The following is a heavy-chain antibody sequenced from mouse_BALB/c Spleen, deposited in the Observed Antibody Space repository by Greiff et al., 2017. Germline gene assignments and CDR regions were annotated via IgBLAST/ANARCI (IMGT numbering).Heavy chain of an antibody. V-gene: IGHV1-7*01. D-gene: IGHD1-1*01. J-gene: IGHJ3*01. CDR3: ARRFYGSGAY. Sequence: VQLQQSGAELAKPGASVKMSCKASGYTFTSYWMHWVKQRPGQGLEWIGYINPSTGYTEYNQKFKDKATLTADKSSSTAYMQLSSLTSEDSAVYYCARRFYGSGAYWGQGTLVTVSA. CDR1: GYTFTSYW. CDR2: INPSTGYT.